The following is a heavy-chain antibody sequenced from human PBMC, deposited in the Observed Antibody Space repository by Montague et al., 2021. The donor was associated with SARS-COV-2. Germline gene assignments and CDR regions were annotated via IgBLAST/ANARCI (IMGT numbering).Heavy chain of an antibody. CDR2: IKQDGSET. Sequence: SLRLSCAASGFSLNDYWMSWVRQAPGKGLEWVANIKQDGSETNHVDSVXGRFTVSRDNARNSLFLQMDSLSTEDTAVYYCAKGYTGDWDHYLDYWGQGTLVTVSS. V-gene: IGHV3-7*01. J-gene: IGHJ4*02. CDR3: AKGYTGDWDHYLDY. CDR1: GFSLNDYW. D-gene: IGHD6-19*01.